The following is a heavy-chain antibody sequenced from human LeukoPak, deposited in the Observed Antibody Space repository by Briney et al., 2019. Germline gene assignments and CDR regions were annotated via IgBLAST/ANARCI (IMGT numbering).Heavy chain of an antibody. CDR2: INHNSGGT. Sequence: ASVKVSCKASGYTFTGSYMHWVRQAPGQGLEWMGWINHNSGGTNYAQKLQGRVTMTRDTSISTAYMELSRLRSDDTAVYYCARVWVDVGNVGSFDYWGQGTLVTVSS. CDR3: ARVWVDVGNVGSFDY. CDR1: GYTFTGSY. D-gene: IGHD7-27*01. J-gene: IGHJ4*02. V-gene: IGHV1-2*02.